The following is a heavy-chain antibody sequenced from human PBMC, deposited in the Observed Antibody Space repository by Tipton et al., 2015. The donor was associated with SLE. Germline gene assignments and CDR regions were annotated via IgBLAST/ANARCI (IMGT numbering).Heavy chain of an antibody. CDR3: ARGGGWENMAADN. CDR2: ISFDGSDT. V-gene: IGHV3-11*06. J-gene: IGHJ4*02. Sequence: SLRLSCAASGFTFSDYYMSWIRQAPGKGLEWVSRISFDGSDTNYADSVKGRFAISRDNAKNTLYLQMNSLRAEDTAVYFCARGGGWENMAADNWGQGTLVTVSS. D-gene: IGHD1-26*01. CDR1: GFTFSDYY.